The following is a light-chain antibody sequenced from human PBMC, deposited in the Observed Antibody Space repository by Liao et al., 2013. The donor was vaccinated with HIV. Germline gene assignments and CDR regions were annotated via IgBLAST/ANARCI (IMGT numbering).Light chain of an antibody. J-gene: IGLJ1*01. CDR3: QVWDRSSDHPYV. CDR2: YAS. CDR1: NIGSGG. V-gene: IGLV3-21*01. Sequence: SYVLTQPPSVSVAPGKTARITCGGNNIGSGGVHWYQQRPGQAPVLVIYYASDRPSGIPERFSGSNSGSTATLTISRVEAGDEADYYCQVWDRSSDHPYVFGTGTQVTVL.